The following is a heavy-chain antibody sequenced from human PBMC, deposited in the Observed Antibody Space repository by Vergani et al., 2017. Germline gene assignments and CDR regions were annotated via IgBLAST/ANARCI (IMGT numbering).Heavy chain of an antibody. CDR2: IYTSGAT. D-gene: IGHD3-10*01. Sequence: QVQLQESGPGLVKPSQTLSLTCTVSGGSFSTGGQSWTWLRQSAGKGLEWIGRIYTSGATNYNPSLRSRAIMSVDASKKQFSLRLSSVTTADTAMYYCARDTFHFGSENYDDVFDSWGQGTMVIVSS. CDR1: GGSFSTGGQS. CDR3: ARDTFHFGSENYDDVFDS. J-gene: IGHJ3*02. V-gene: IGHV4-61*02.